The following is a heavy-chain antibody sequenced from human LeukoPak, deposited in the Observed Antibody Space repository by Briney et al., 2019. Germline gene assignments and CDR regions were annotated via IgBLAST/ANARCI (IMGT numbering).Heavy chain of an antibody. D-gene: IGHD2-2*01. Sequence: SSETLSLTCAVYGGSFSGYYWSWIRQPPGKGLEWIGEINHSGSTNYNPSLKSRVTISVDTSKNQFSLKLSSVTAADTAVYYCARDKVKYQLLSPYYYYGMDVWGQGTTVTVSS. CDR3: ARDKVKYQLLSPYYYYGMDV. CDR1: GGSFSGYY. J-gene: IGHJ6*02. V-gene: IGHV4-34*01. CDR2: INHSGST.